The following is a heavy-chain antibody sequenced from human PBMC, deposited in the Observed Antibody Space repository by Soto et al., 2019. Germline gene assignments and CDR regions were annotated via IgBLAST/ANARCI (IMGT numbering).Heavy chain of an antibody. V-gene: IGHV3-73*02. CDR2: IRSKANSYAT. J-gene: IGHJ4*02. CDR1: GFTFSVSA. CDR3: TRVTARPNDY. D-gene: IGHD5-18*01. Sequence: EVQLVESGGGLVQPGGSLKLSCAASGFTFSVSAMHWVRQSSGKGLEWVGRIRSKANSYATAYAASVKGRFTISRDDSKNTAYLQMNSLKTEDTAVYYCTRVTARPNDYWGQGTLVTVSS.